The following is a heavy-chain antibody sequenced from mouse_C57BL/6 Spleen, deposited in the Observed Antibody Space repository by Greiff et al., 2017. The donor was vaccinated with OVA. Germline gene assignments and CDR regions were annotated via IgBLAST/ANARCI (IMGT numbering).Heavy chain of an antibody. V-gene: IGHV14-2*01. J-gene: IGHJ1*03. CDR2: IDPEDGET. Sequence: VHVKQSGAELVKPGASVKLSCTASGFNIQDYYMHWVKQRTEQGLEWIGRIDPEDGETNYAPKFQGKATITEDPSSNTAYLQISSLTSEDTADYCCASLWYFDVWGTGTTVTVSS. CDR1: GFNIQDYY. CDR3: ASLWYFDV.